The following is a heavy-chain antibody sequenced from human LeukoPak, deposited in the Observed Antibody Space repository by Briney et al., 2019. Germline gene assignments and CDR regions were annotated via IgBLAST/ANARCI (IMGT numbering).Heavy chain of an antibody. D-gene: IGHD6-19*01. V-gene: IGHV3-20*04. CDR1: GFTFDDYG. J-gene: IGHJ4*02. Sequence: GGSLRLSCAASGFTFDDYGMSWVRQAAGKGLEWVAGINSNGGSTGYAAFVKGRFTISRDNTKNSLYLQMNSLRAEDTALYYCARDNSEYSSGWYGGDYWGQGTLVTVSS. CDR2: INSNGGST. CDR3: ARDNSEYSSGWYGGDY.